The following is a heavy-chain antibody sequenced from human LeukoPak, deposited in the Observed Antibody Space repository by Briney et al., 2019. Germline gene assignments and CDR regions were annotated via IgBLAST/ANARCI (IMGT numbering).Heavy chain of an antibody. Sequence: PSETLSLTCAVYGGSFSGYYWSWIRQPPGKGLEWIGVINHSGSTNYNPSLKSRVTISVDTSKNQFSLKLSSVTAADTAVYYCARGPYSYDSSGAFDIWGQGTMVTVSS. D-gene: IGHD3-22*01. CDR3: ARGPYSYDSSGAFDI. CDR2: INHSGST. V-gene: IGHV4-34*01. CDR1: GGSFSGYY. J-gene: IGHJ3*02.